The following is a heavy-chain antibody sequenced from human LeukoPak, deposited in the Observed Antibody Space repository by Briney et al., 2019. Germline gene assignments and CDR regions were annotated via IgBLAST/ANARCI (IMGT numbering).Heavy chain of an antibody. CDR3: AKVINSGSSGYFDY. CDR1: GFTFSSYG. CDR2: IRYDGSNK. V-gene: IGHV3-30*02. Sequence: PGGSLRLSCAASGFTFSSYGMHWVRQAPGKGLEWVAFIRYDGSNKYYADSVKGRFTISRDNSKNTLYLQMNSLRAEDTAVYYCAKVINSGSSGYFDYWGQGTLVTVSS. D-gene: IGHD1-26*01. J-gene: IGHJ4*02.